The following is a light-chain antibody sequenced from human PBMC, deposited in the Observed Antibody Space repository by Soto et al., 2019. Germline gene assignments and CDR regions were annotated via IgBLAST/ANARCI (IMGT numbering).Light chain of an antibody. V-gene: IGKV2-28*01. CDR2: LGS. CDR3: MQALQTPPT. Sequence: DIVMTQSPLSLPVTPGEPASISCRSSQSLLHSNGYNYLDWYLQKPGQSPQLLIYLGSNRASGVPDRFNGSGSGTDFTLKISRVEAEDVGVYYCMQALQTPPTFGQGTKVKIK. CDR1: QSLLHSNGYNY. J-gene: IGKJ1*01.